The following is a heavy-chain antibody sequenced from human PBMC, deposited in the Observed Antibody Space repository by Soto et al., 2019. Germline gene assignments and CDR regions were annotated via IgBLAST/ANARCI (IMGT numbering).Heavy chain of an antibody. CDR1: GXTFSSYG. Sequence: GSLRLSCAASGXTFSSYGMHWVRQAPGKGLEWVAVIWYDGSNKYYADSVKGRLTISRDNSKNTMYLQMNSLRDEDTAVYYCARDLFLSSGSYAEYFQHWGQGTLVTVSS. CDR2: IWYDGSNK. V-gene: IGHV3-33*01. D-gene: IGHD6-19*01. J-gene: IGHJ1*01. CDR3: ARDLFLSSGSYAEYFQH.